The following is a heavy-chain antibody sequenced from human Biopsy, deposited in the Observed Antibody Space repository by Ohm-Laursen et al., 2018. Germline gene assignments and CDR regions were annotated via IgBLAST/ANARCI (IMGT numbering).Heavy chain of an antibody. V-gene: IGHV3-9*01. D-gene: IGHD3-10*01. Sequence: SLRLSCAASGFNLGDYALHWVRQVPGKGLEWVSGIKWNSGKIDYADSVKGRFTISRDNAKNSLYLHMNSLRTEDSAFYYCARDTGTMVRGVLYQWGQGTQVTVSS. J-gene: IGHJ4*02. CDR1: GFNLGDYA. CDR2: IKWNSGKI. CDR3: ARDTGTMVRGVLYQ.